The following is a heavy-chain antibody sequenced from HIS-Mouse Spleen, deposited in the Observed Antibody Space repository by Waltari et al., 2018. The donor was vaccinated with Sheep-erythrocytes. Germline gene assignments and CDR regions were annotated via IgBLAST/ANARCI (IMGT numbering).Heavy chain of an antibody. CDR2: MHPNRGGT. D-gene: IGHD2-2*01. Sequence: QVQLVQSGAEVKKPGASVKVSCKASGYTFTGYYMHWVRQAPGQGLEWMGWMHPNRGGTNHDKKFQGRVTMTRDTSISTAYMELSRLRSDDTAVYYCARVRGNCSSTSCYYYFDYWGQGTLVTVSS. CDR3: ARVRGNCSSTSCYYYFDY. CDR1: GYTFTGYY. J-gene: IGHJ4*02. V-gene: IGHV1-2*02.